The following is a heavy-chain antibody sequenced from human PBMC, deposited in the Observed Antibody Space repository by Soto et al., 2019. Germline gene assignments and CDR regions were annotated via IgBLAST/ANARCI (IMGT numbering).Heavy chain of an antibody. D-gene: IGHD3-3*01. CDR1: GGTFSSYA. Sequence: QVQLVQSGSSVKKPGSSVKVSCKASGGTFSSYAISWVRQAPGQGLEWMGGNSPIFNATPYAQKFQGRVTITADESTSTAYMELSSLRSEDRAVYYCAREDFDSEIYYGMDVWGQGTTVTVSS. J-gene: IGHJ6*02. CDR3: AREDFDSEIYYGMDV. V-gene: IGHV1-69*01. CDR2: NSPIFNAT.